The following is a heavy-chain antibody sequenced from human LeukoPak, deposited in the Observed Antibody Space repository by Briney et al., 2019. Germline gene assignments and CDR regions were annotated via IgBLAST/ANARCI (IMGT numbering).Heavy chain of an antibody. V-gene: IGHV3-7*01. D-gene: IGHD1-1*01. Sequence: GGSLRLSCAASGFTFSGYWMSWLRQAPGKGLEWVANIKQDGGEKYYLDSVRGRFTISRDNAKNSLYLQMNSLRAEDTAVYYCARAQLERRKAFDIWGQGTMVTVSS. CDR1: GFTFSGYW. J-gene: IGHJ3*02. CDR3: ARAQLERRKAFDI. CDR2: IKQDGGEK.